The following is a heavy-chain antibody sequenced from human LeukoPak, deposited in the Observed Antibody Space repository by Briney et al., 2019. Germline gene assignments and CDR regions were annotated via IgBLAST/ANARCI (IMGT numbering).Heavy chain of an antibody. CDR3: ARDGRYCSSTSCSYYYGMDV. D-gene: IGHD2-2*01. Sequence: PGRSLRLFCAASGFTFSSYSINWVRKAPGKGLELVSSISSSSRYLYYADSVKGRFTISRDNAKNSLYLQMNSLRVEDTAVYYCARDGRYCSSTSCSYYYGMDVWGQGTTVTVSS. J-gene: IGHJ6*02. CDR2: ISSSSRYL. V-gene: IGHV3-21*01. CDR1: GFTFSSYS.